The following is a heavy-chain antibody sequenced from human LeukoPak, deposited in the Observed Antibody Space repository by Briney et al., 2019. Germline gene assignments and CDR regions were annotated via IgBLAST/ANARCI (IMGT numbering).Heavy chain of an antibody. V-gene: IGHV3-73*01. CDR1: GFTFSGSA. Sequence: GGSLRLSCAASGFTFSGSAMHWVGQASGKGLEWVGRIRSKANSYASAYAASVKGRFTISRDDSKNTAYLQMNSLKTEDTAVYYCTQARGGYCSSTSCYAPFDYWGQGTLVTVSS. CDR2: IRSKANSYAS. D-gene: IGHD2-2*01. CDR3: TQARGGYCSSTSCYAPFDY. J-gene: IGHJ4*02.